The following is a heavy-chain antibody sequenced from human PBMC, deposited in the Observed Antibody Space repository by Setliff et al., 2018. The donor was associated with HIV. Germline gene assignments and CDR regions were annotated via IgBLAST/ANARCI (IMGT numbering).Heavy chain of an antibody. CDR3: ATVSYGSGRYLPRPYYYMDV. V-gene: IGHV1-24*01. J-gene: IGHJ6*03. Sequence: ASVKVSCKVSGSTLSELSVHWVRQAPGKGLQWMGGVDPEDGETIYAQELQGRVTMTEDTSADTAYMELSSLRSEDTAVYYCATVSYGSGRYLPRPYYYMDVWGKGTTVTVSS. D-gene: IGHD3-10*01. CDR2: VDPEDGET. CDR1: GSTLSELS.